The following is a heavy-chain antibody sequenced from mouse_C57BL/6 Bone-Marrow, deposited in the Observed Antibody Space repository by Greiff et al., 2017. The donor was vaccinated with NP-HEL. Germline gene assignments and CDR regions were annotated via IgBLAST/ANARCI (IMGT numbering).Heavy chain of an antibody. CDR1: GFTFSDYG. J-gene: IGHJ1*03. V-gene: IGHV5-17*01. CDR3: ARESHWYFDV. Sequence: EVKLVESGGGLVKPGGSLKLSCAASGFTFSDYGMHWVRQAPEKGLEWVAYISSGSSTISRDNAKNTLFLQMTSLRSEDTAMYYCARESHWYFDVWGTGTTVTVSS. CDR2: ISSGSS.